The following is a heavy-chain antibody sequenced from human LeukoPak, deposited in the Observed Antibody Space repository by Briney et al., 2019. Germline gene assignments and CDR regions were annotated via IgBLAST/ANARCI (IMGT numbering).Heavy chain of an antibody. V-gene: IGHV3-30-3*01. CDR1: GFTFSSYA. J-gene: IGHJ6*02. CDR3: ARDGGQSRYYDILTGYFTYYYYGMDV. D-gene: IGHD3-9*01. CDR2: ISYDGSNK. Sequence: PGGSLRLSCAASGFTFSSYAMHWVRQAPGKGLEWVSGISYDGSNKYYADSVKGRFTISRDNSKNTLYLQMNSLRAEDTAVYYCARDGGQSRYYDILTGYFTYYYYGMDVWGQRTTVTVSS.